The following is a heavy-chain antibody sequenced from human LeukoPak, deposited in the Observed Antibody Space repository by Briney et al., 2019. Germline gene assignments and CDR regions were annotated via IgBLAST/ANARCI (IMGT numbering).Heavy chain of an antibody. CDR1: GGSFSGYY. CDR3: AREDTAMGLAPFDY. V-gene: IGHV4-34*01. D-gene: IGHD5-18*01. CDR2: INHSGST. Sequence: SETLSLTCAVYGGSFSGYYWSWIRQPPGKGLEWIGEINHSGSTNYNPSLKSRVTISVDTSKNQFSLKRSSVTAADTAVYYCAREDTAMGLAPFDYWGQGTLVTVSS. J-gene: IGHJ4*02.